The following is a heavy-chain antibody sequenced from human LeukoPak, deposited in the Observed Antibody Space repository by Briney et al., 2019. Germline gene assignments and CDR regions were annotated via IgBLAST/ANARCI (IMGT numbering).Heavy chain of an antibody. J-gene: IGHJ2*01. V-gene: IGHV1-2*02. CDR2: ISPNSGGT. D-gene: IGHD7-27*01. Sequence: VKVSCKASGYSFTSYAINWVRQAPGQGLEWMGWISPNSGGTDYAQKFKGRVTMTRDTSISTTYVELSSLTSDDTAVYYCAIQPWGSGNNWYFDLWGRGTLVTVSS. CDR3: AIQPWGSGNNWYFDL. CDR1: GYSFTSYA.